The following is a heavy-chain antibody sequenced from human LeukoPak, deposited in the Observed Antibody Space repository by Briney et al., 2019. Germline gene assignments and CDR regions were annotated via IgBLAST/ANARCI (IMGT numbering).Heavy chain of an antibody. V-gene: IGHV3-23*01. Sequence: GGSLRLSCAASGFTFSTYALSWVRQAPGKGLEWVSVITGSGGRTYYADSVKGRFTISRDNSKNTLYLQMNSLRAVDTAVYYCVARYSTSPDYWGQGTLVTVSS. D-gene: IGHD2/OR15-2a*01. J-gene: IGHJ4*02. CDR1: GFTFSTYA. CDR2: ITGSGGRT. CDR3: VARYSTSPDY.